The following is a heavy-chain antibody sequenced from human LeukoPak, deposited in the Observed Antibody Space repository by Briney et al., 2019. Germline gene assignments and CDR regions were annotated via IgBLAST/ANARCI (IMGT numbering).Heavy chain of an antibody. Sequence: SETLSLTCTVSGASIDSGRYYWGWIRQPPGKGLEWIGSIHYSGTTYYNPSLKSRVTISIDTSNNQSSLKLSSVTAADTAVYYCARGTPYNPWGQGTLVTVSS. J-gene: IGHJ5*02. V-gene: IGHV4-39*07. CDR3: ARGTPYNP. D-gene: IGHD4-11*01. CDR2: IHYSGTT. CDR1: GASIDSGRYY.